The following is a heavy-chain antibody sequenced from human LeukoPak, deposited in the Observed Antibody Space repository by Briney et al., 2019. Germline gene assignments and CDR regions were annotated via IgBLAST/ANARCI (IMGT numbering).Heavy chain of an antibody. J-gene: IGHJ4*02. V-gene: IGHV3-64*01. CDR3: ARGQLRYFDWSPFDY. Sequence: GGSLRLSCVASGFTLSTYVMHWVRQAPGKGLEYVSGLNPNGGNTYYANSVKGRFTISRDNSKNTVYLQMGSLRPEDTAIYYCARGQLRYFDWSPFDYWGQGTLVTVSS. CDR1: GFTLSTYV. CDR2: LNPNGGNT. D-gene: IGHD3-9*01.